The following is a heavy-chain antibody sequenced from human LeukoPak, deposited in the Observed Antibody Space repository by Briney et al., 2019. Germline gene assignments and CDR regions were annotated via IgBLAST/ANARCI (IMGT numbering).Heavy chain of an antibody. J-gene: IGHJ4*02. CDR2: IVLGSGNT. CDR1: GYTFTGYY. V-gene: IGHV1-58*02. D-gene: IGHD7-27*01. CDR3: AALAGVQGLAYDPRDYFDS. Sequence: ASVKVSCKASGYTFTGYYMHWVRQAPGQGLEWIGWIVLGSGNTNYAQQFQERVTITRDLSTSSTYLELSSLRSEDTAVYYCAALAGVQGLAYDPRDYFDSWGQGTLVTVSS.